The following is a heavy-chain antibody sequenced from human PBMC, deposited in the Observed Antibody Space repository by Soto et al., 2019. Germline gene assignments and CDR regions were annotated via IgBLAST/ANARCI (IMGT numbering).Heavy chain of an antibody. Sequence: PSETLSLTCTVSGGSISSSSYYWGWIRQPPGKGLERIGSIYYSGSTYYNPSLKSRVTISVDTSKNQFSLKLSSVTAADTAVYYCASTFIVVVPAARPSDWFDPWGQGTLVTVSS. J-gene: IGHJ5*02. CDR2: IYYSGST. D-gene: IGHD2-2*01. CDR3: ASTFIVVVPAARPSDWFDP. V-gene: IGHV4-39*01. CDR1: GGSISSSSYY.